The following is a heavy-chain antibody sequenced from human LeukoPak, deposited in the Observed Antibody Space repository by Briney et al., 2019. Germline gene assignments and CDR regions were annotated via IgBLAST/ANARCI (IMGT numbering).Heavy chain of an antibody. V-gene: IGHV3-15*01. Sequence: GGSQRLSCTTSGLTFSSAWMTWVRLAPGRGLEWVGRIRSKSHGGTTDYAEPVKGRFIISRDDSKNTVYLQMNSLKTEDTGDYFCTTVGVYYYDHWGQETQVTVSS. CDR2: IRSKSHGGTT. CDR1: GLTFSSAW. CDR3: TTVGVYYYDH. D-gene: IGHD3-22*01. J-gene: IGHJ5*02.